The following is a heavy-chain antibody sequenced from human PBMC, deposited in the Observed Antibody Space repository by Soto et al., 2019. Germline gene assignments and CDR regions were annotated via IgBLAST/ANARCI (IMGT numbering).Heavy chain of an antibody. V-gene: IGHV1-69*06. D-gene: IGHD6-6*01. J-gene: IGHJ3*02. CDR3: ASPYTSSFAFDI. CDR1: GGTLSIYG. CDR2: TIPIFGTP. Sequence: QVQLVQSGAEVKKPGSSVKVSCKASGGTLSIYGSSWVRQAPGQGLEWMGGTIPIFGTPNYAQKFQGRVTITADKSTSTAYMELSSLRPEDTAVYYCASPYTSSFAFDIWGQGTVVTVSS.